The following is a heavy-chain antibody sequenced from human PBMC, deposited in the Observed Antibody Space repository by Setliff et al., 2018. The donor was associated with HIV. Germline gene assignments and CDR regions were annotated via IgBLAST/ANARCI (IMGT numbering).Heavy chain of an antibody. CDR2: IYTSGST. J-gene: IGHJ4*02. CDR3: AKDPRAAVATICDY. Sequence: SETLSLTCTVSGGSISSGSYYWSWIRQPAGKGLEWIGRIYTSGSTNYNPSLKSRVTISVDTSKNQFSLKLSSVTAADTAVYYCAKDPRAAVATICDYWGQGTLVTVSS. V-gene: IGHV4-61*02. D-gene: IGHD5-12*01. CDR1: GGSISSGSYY.